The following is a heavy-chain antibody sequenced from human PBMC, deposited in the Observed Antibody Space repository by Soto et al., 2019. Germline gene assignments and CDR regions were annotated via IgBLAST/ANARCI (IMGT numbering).Heavy chain of an antibody. Sequence: SETLSLTCTVSGGSISSYYWSWIRQPPGKGLEWIGYIYYSGSTNYNPSLKSRVTISVDTSKNQFSLKLSSVTAADTAVYYCARSHSSSSGGNFDYWGQGTLVTVSS. D-gene: IGHD6-6*01. J-gene: IGHJ4*02. V-gene: IGHV4-59*01. CDR3: ARSHSSSSGGNFDY. CDR2: IYYSGST. CDR1: GGSISSYY.